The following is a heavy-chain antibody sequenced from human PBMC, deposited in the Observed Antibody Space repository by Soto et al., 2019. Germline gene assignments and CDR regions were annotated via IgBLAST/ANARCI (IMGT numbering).Heavy chain of an antibody. J-gene: IGHJ6*02. CDR3: ARDNILGILYGGMDV. CDR1: GGSISSGDYY. V-gene: IGHV4-30-4*01. D-gene: IGHD3-3*01. Sequence: SETLSLTCTVSGGSISSGDYYWSWIRQPPGKGLEWIGYIYYSGSTYYNPSLKSRVTISVDTSKNQFSLKLSSVTAADTAAYYCARDNILGILYGGMDVWGQGTKVTVSS. CDR2: IYYSGST.